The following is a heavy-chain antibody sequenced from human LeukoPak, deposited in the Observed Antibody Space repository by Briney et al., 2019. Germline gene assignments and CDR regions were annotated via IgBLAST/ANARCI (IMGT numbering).Heavy chain of an antibody. Sequence: ASVKLSCKASGYTFTGYYMHWVRQAPGQGLEWMGWINPNSGGTNYAQKLQGRVTMTTDTSTSTAYMELRSLRSDDTAVYYCARGGDSYGVGFMDVWGKGTTVTVSS. CDR1: GYTFTGYY. J-gene: IGHJ6*03. CDR3: ARGGDSYGVGFMDV. CDR2: INPNSGGT. D-gene: IGHD5-18*01. V-gene: IGHV1-2*02.